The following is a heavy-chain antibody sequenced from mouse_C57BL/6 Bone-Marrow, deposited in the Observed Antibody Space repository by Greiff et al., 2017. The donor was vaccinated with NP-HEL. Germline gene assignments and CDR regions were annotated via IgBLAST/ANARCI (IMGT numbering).Heavy chain of an antibody. J-gene: IGHJ3*01. CDR1: GYTFTSYW. Sequence: VQLQQPGAELVKPGASVKLSCKASGYTFTSYWMHWVKQRPGQGLEWIGMIHPNSGSTNYNEKFKSNATLTVDNSSSTAYMQLSSLTSEDSAVYYCARKGAWFAYWGQGTLVTVSA. CDR2: IHPNSGST. V-gene: IGHV1-64*01. CDR3: ARKGAWFAY.